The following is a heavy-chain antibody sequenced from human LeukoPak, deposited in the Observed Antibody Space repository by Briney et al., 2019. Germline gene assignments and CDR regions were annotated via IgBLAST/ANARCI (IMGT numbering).Heavy chain of an antibody. V-gene: IGHV3-23*01. CDR2: ISGSGGST. CDR3: ARGKYYHDSSGYYYFDY. Sequence: PGGSLRLSCAASGFTFSSYAMSWVRQAPGKGLEWVSGISGSGGSTYYADPVKGRFTISRDNSKNTLYLQMNSLGADDTAVYYCARGKYYHDSSGYYYFDYWGQGTLVTVSS. J-gene: IGHJ4*02. CDR1: GFTFSSYA. D-gene: IGHD3-22*01.